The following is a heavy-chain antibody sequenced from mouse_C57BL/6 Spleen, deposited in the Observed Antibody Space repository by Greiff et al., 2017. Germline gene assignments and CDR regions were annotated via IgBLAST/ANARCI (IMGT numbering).Heavy chain of an antibody. D-gene: IGHD1-1*01. Sequence: QVQLKESGPGLVAPSQSLSITCTVSGFSLTSYAISWVRQPPGQGLEWLGVIWTGGGTNYTSALKSRLSISKDNSKSQVFLKMTNLQTEDTARYDCARDYYGTSWDWYFDVWGTGTTVTVSS. CDR2: IWTGGGT. J-gene: IGHJ1*03. CDR3: ARDYYGTSWDWYFDV. V-gene: IGHV2-9-1*01. CDR1: GFSLTSYA.